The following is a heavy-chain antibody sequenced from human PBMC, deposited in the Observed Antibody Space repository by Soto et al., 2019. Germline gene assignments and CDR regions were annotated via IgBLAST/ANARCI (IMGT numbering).Heavy chain of an antibody. CDR2: ISGSGSTI. D-gene: IGHD3-22*01. Sequence: GSLRLSCAASGFTFSSYAVSWVRQAPGKGPEWISSISGSGSTIYYADSVKGRFTISGDNSKNTLYLQMSSLRAEDTAVYYCAKVFYYYDSSGYYYFDYWGQVTLVPVSS. V-gene: IGHV3-23*01. CDR3: AKVFYYYDSSGYYYFDY. CDR1: GFTFSSYA. J-gene: IGHJ4*02.